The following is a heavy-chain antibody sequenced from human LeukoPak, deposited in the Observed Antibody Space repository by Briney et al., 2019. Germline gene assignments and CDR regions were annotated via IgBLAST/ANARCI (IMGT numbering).Heavy chain of an antibody. CDR3: ARTTCSSTTCYFVTYFDY. V-gene: IGHV3-48*04. CDR1: GFTFSSYS. CDR2: ISSSSSTI. Sequence: GGSLRLSCAASGFTFSSYSMNWVRQAPGKGLEWVSYISSSSSTIYYADSVKGRFTISRDNAKNSLYLQMNSLRAEDTAVYYCARTTCSSTTCYFVTYFDYWGQGTLVTVSS. J-gene: IGHJ4*02. D-gene: IGHD2-2*01.